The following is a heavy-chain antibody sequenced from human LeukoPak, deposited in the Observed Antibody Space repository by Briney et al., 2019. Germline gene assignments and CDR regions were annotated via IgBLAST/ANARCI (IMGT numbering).Heavy chain of an antibody. CDR2: INHSGST. CDR3: ARHRDYYNYYMDV. Sequence: PSETLSLTCAVYGGSFSGYYWSWIRQPPGKGLEWIGEINHSGSTNYNPSLKSRVTISVDTSKNQFSLKLSSVTAADTAVYYCARHRDYYNYYMDVWGKGTTVTVSS. J-gene: IGHJ6*03. CDR1: GGSFSGYY. V-gene: IGHV4-34*01. D-gene: IGHD3-10*01.